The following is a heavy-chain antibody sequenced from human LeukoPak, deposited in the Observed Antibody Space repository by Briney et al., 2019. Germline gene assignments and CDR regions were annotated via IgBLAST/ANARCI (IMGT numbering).Heavy chain of an antibody. CDR2: INYSGST. V-gene: IGHV4-39*01. CDR1: GRSIRISSYY. J-gene: IGHJ5*02. CDR3: ARQTGTTINWFDP. D-gene: IGHD4-17*01. Sequence: SETLSLTCTVSGRSIRISSYYSGWIRQTPGKGLEWLGSINYSGSTYYNPSLKSRVTISVDTSKNQCSLKLSSGTAADTAVYYCARQTGTTINWFDPWGQGTLVTVSS.